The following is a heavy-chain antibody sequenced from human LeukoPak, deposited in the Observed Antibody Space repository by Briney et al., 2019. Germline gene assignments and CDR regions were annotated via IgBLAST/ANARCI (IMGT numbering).Heavy chain of an antibody. CDR2: ISSSSSYI. J-gene: IGHJ4*02. Sequence: PGGSLRLSCAASGFVFSNYWMSWVRQAPGKGLEWVSSISSSSSYIYYADSVKGRFTISRDNAKNSLYLQMNSLRAEDTAVYYCASGVSYYDFWSGYYGFDYWGQGTLVTVSS. D-gene: IGHD3-3*01. CDR1: GFVFSNYW. CDR3: ASGVSYYDFWSGYYGFDY. V-gene: IGHV3-21*01.